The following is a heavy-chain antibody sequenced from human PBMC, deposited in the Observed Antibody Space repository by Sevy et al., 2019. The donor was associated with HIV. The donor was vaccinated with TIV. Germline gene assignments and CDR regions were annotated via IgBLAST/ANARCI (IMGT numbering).Heavy chain of an antibody. J-gene: IGHJ4*02. CDR3: ARQTATTGLDY. CDR1: GDSISSSSYY. D-gene: IGHD1-1*01. V-gene: IGHV4-39*01. Sequence: SETLSLTCTVSGDSISSSSYYWGWIRQPPGTGLEWIGCIYYSGSAYYTRSLKSRVTISVDASKDQFSLKLTSVTAADTAVYYCARQTATTGLDYWGQGTLVTVSS. CDR2: IYYSGSA.